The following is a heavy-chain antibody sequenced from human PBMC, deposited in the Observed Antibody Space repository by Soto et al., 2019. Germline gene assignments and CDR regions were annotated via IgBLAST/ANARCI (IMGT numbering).Heavy chain of an antibody. CDR1: GYTFTGYY. D-gene: IGHD1-26*01. V-gene: IGHV1-2*02. CDR2: INPNSGGT. Sequence: QVQLVQSGAEVKKPGASVKVSCKASGYTFTGYYMHWVQQAPGQGLEWMGWINPNSGGTNYAQKFQGRVTMTRDTSISTAYMELSRLRSDDTAVYYCARDLRGSYYSYYYYGMDVWGQGTTVTVSS. J-gene: IGHJ6*02. CDR3: ARDLRGSYYSYYYYGMDV.